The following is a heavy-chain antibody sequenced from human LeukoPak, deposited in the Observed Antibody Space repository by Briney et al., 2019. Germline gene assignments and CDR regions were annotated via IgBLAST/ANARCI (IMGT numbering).Heavy chain of an antibody. CDR1: GYTFTSYD. CDR3: ARERGSGSYYIAPFDY. V-gene: IGHV1-8*01. Sequence: ASVKVSCKASGYTFTSYDINWVRQATGQGLEWMGWMNPNSGNTGYAQKFQGRVTMTRNTSISTAYMELSSLRSEDTAVYYCARERGSGSYYIAPFDYWGQGTLVTVSS. D-gene: IGHD3-10*01. CDR2: MNPNSGNT. J-gene: IGHJ4*02.